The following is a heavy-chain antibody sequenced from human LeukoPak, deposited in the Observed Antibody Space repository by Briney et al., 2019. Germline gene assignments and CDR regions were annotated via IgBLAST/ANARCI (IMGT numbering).Heavy chain of an antibody. V-gene: IGHV3-30*18. D-gene: IGHD3-22*01. CDR2: MSYDGSNK. CDR1: GFTFSSYG. Sequence: GGSLRLSCAASGFTFSSYGMHWVRQAPGKGLEWVAVMSYDGSNKYYADSVKGRFTISRDNSKNTLYLQMNSLRAEDTAVYYCAKAGYYYDSSGYPIGYYYYGMDVWGQGTTVTVSS. J-gene: IGHJ6*02. CDR3: AKAGYYYDSSGYPIGYYYYGMDV.